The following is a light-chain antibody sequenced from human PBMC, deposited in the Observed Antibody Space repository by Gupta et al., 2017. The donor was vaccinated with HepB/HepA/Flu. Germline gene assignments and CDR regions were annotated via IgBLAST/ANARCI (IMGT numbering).Light chain of an antibody. CDR1: QSVSSRH. J-gene: IGKJ3*01. CDR2: GAS. Sequence: EIELTQSLGTLSLSPGERATLSCRARQSVSSRHLVWYWQKPGQAPRLLIYGASTRATGVPERFSGSGSGTDFTLTISRLEPEDVAVYFCQQYGSTPEITFGHGTQVDIK. V-gene: IGKV3-20*01. CDR3: QQYGSTPEIT.